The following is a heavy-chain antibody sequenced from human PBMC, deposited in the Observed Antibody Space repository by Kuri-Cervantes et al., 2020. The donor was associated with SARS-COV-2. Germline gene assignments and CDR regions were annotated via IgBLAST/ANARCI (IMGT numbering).Heavy chain of an antibody. CDR3: ARMGDGYDFEY. V-gene: IGHV2-70*04. CDR2: IDWDDGK. CDR1: GFSLNTNGNR. D-gene: IGHD5-24*01. J-gene: IGHJ4*02. Sequence: SGPTLVKPTETLTVTCTFSGFSLNTNGNRVSWIRQTPGKALEWLARIDWDDGKFYSTSLKSRLIISKDNSKNQVVLTLTNVDPGDTGTYYCARMGDGYDFEYWGQGTVVTVSS.